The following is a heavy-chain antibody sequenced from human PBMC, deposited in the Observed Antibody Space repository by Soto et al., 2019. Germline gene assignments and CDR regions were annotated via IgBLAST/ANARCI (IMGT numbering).Heavy chain of an antibody. Sequence: QVQLVQSGAEVKKPGSSVKVSCKASGGTFSSYAISWVRQAPGQGLEWMGGIIPIFGTANYAQKFQGRVTITADESXXTXYXXLSSLRSEDTAVYYCARDANPYYYDSSGYRRVVDYWGQGTLVTVSS. CDR3: ARDANPYYYDSSGYRRVVDY. CDR1: GGTFSSYA. D-gene: IGHD3-22*01. J-gene: IGHJ4*02. CDR2: IIPIFGTA. V-gene: IGHV1-69*12.